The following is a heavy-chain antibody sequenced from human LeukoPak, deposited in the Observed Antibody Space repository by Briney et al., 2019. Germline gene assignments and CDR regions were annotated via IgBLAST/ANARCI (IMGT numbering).Heavy chain of an antibody. D-gene: IGHD3-3*02. CDR3: ARAFYPGYYSYMAV. Sequence: SETLSLTCAVYGGSFSGYYWSWIRQPPGKGLELIGEINHSGSTNYNPSLKSRVTISVHTSKSQFSLKLSSVTAADTAVYYCARAFYPGYYSYMAVWGKGTTVTVSS. CDR2: INHSGST. J-gene: IGHJ6*03. CDR1: GGSFSGYY. V-gene: IGHV4-34*01.